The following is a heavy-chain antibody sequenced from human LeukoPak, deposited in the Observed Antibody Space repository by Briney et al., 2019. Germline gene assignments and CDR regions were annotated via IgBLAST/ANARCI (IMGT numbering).Heavy chain of an antibody. CDR1: GFTFSSYG. V-gene: IGHV3-21*01. J-gene: IGHJ4*02. D-gene: IGHD2-15*01. CDR2: ISSSSSYI. Sequence: GGSLRLSCAASGFTFSSYGMSWVRQAPGKGLEWVSSISSSSSYIYYADSVKGRFTISRDNAKNSLYLQMNSLRAEDTAVYYCATDIVVVVAATSRDYWGQGTLVTVSS. CDR3: ATDIVVVVAATSRDY.